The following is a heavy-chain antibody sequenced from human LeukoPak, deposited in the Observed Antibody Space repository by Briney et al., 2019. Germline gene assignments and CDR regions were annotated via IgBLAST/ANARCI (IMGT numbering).Heavy chain of an antibody. CDR3: ARESGSYMN. Sequence: PSETLSLTCTLAGRSISSYYWSWIRPPAGKGLEWIGRIYTSGSTNFNPSLKSRVTMSVDTSKNQFSLKLSAVTAADTAVYYCARESGSYMNWGQGTLVTVSS. J-gene: IGHJ4*02. V-gene: IGHV4-4*07. CDR1: GRSISSYY. D-gene: IGHD1-26*01. CDR2: IYTSGST.